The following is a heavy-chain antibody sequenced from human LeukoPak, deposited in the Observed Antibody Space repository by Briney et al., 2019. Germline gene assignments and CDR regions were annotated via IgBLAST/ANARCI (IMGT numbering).Heavy chain of an antibody. CDR2: ISGSGGST. J-gene: IGHJ4*02. Sequence: GGSLRLSCAASGFIFSSYAMSWVRQAPGKGLEWVSTISGSGGSTYYADSVKGRFTISRDNAKNSLYLQMNSLRAEDTAVYYCARVLVPGIAVAGTFGNWGQGTLVTVSS. V-gene: IGHV3-23*01. CDR3: ARVLVPGIAVAGTFGN. CDR1: GFIFSSYA. D-gene: IGHD6-19*01.